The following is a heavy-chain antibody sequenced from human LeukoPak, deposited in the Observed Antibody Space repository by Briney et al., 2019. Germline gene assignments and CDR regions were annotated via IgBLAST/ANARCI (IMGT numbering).Heavy chain of an antibody. V-gene: IGHV3-30*03. CDR2: ISDDGSNN. CDR1: GFTFSSYG. J-gene: IGHJ4*02. CDR3: ARSPARSLDY. Sequence: GRSLRLSCAASGFTFSSYGMHWVRQAPGKGLEWVAVISDDGSNNYYADSVRGRFTISRDNSKNVQYLQMNSLRAEDTAVYYCARSPARSLDYWGQGTLVTVSS. D-gene: IGHD2-2*01.